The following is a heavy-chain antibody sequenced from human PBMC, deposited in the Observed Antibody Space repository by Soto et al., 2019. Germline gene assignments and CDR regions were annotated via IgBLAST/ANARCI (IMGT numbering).Heavy chain of an antibody. CDR1: GFTFSSYA. D-gene: IGHD5-12*01. CDR2: ISSSGSTI. J-gene: IGHJ3*02. CDR3: ARAGGYEAFDI. Sequence: PGGSLRLSCAASGFTFSSYAMSWVSQAPGKGLEWVSAISSSGSTIYYADSVKGRFTISRDNAKNSLYLQMNSLRAEDTAVYYCARAGGYEAFDIWGQGTTVTVS. V-gene: IGHV3-21*04.